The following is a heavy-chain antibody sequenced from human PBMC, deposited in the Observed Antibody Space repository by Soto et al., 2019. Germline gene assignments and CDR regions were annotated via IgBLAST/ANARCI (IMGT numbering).Heavy chain of an antibody. CDR3: ARDLWWYLH. V-gene: IGHV3-23*01. CDR1: GFTFSSHA. Sequence: EVQLLESGGGLVQPGGALRLSCAASGFTFSSHAMSWVRQAPGKGLEWISSISAGSEGAYYADSVKGRFTISRDNSNNTLYLQMNSLEAEDTAVYYCARDLWWYLHWGQGTLVTVSS. CDR2: ISAGSEGA. D-gene: IGHD2-15*01. J-gene: IGHJ4*02.